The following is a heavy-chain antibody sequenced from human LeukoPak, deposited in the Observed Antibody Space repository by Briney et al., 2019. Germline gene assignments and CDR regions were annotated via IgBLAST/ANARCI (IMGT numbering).Heavy chain of an antibody. CDR3: ARLGPDTSSWYPFAY. D-gene: IGHD6-13*01. CDR1: GXSFNRYW. J-gene: IGHJ4*02. CDR2: IYPGDSDI. V-gene: IGHV5-51*02. Sequence: GESLKISFKGSGXSFNRYWTGWVRQMPGKGVEWMGIIYPGDSDIRYSPSFQGQVTISADKSISTAYLQWSSLKASDTAMYYCARLGPDTSSWYPFAYWGQGNLVTVSS.